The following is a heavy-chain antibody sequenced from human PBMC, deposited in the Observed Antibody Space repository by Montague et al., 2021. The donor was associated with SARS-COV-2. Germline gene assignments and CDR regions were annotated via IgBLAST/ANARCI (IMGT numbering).Heavy chain of an antibody. Sequence: VKPTQTLTLTCTFSGFSLSTSGMCVSWIRQPPGKALEWLARIDWDDDKYYSTPLKTRLTISKDTSKNQVVLTMTNMDPVDTATYYCAREIAAAPDSWGQGTLVTVVS. V-gene: IGHV2-70*11. J-gene: IGHJ4*02. D-gene: IGHD6-13*01. CDR2: IDWDDDK. CDR1: GFSLSTSGMC. CDR3: AREIAAAPDS.